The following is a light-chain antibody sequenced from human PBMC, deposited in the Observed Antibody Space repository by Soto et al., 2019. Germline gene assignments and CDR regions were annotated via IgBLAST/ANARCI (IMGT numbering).Light chain of an antibody. CDR1: QSVLYSSNKKNY. CDR2: WAS. V-gene: IGKV4-1*01. Sequence: DIVMTQSPDSLAVSLGERATINCKSSQSVLYSSNKKNYLTWYQQKSGQSPKVLIYWASTRESGVPDRFSGSGYGTDFTLTISRLQAEDAAVYDCQQSYSTPRTFGQGTKVEIK. CDR3: QQSYSTPRT. J-gene: IGKJ1*01.